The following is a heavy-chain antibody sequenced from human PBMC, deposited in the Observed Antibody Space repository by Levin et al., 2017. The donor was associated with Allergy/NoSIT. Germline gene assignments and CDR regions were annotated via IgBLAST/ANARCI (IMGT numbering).Heavy chain of an antibody. Sequence: GSLRLSCAVYGGSFSGYYWSWIRQPPGKGLEWIGEINHSGSTNYNPSLKSRVTISVDTSKNQFSLKLSSVTAADTAVYYCARGRQGSGSYYMTSKRWFDPWGQGTLVTVSS. V-gene: IGHV4-34*01. CDR1: GGSFSGYY. D-gene: IGHD3-10*01. J-gene: IGHJ5*02. CDR3: ARGRQGSGSYYMTSKRWFDP. CDR2: INHSGST.